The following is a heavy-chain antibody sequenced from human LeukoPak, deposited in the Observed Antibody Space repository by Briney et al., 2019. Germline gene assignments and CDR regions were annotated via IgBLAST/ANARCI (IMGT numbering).Heavy chain of an antibody. CDR2: SNPSGGST. D-gene: IGHD6-19*01. CDR3: AREGQWPVGNDY. V-gene: IGHV1-46*01. CDR1: GYPFTSYY. J-gene: IGHJ4*02. Sequence: GASVKVSCKASGYPFTSYYMHWVRQAPGQGLEWMGISNPSGGSTSYAQKFQGRVTMTRDTSTSTVYMELSSLRSEDTAVYYCAREGQWPVGNDYWGQGTLVTVSS.